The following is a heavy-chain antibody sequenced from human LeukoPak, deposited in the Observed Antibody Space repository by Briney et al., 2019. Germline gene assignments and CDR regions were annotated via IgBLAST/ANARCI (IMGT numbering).Heavy chain of an antibody. J-gene: IGHJ4*02. Sequence: GGSLRLSCAASGFTFSNYAMSWVRQAPGKGLEWVSLISGSGASTYYPDSVKGRFTISRDNSKNTLSLQMNSLRAEDTAVYYCAPDLRGSASSLDDWGQGTLVSVSS. D-gene: IGHD6-25*01. CDR3: APDLRGSASSLDD. CDR2: ISGSGAST. CDR1: GFTFSNYA. V-gene: IGHV3-23*01.